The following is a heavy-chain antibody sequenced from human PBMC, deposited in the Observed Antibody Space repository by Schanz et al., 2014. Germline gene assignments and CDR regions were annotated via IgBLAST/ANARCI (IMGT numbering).Heavy chain of an antibody. D-gene: IGHD3-9*01. CDR1: GFTFSSYS. Sequence: EVQLVESGGGLVQPGGSLRLSCAASGFTFSSYSMNWVRQAPGKGLEWVSSFNDGGVNKYYADSVKGRFTISSDNSKSTLYLQMSSLRADDTAVYYCAKAADWPVTRFDPWGQGTLVTVSS. CDR3: AKAADWPVTRFDP. J-gene: IGHJ5*02. V-gene: IGHV3-23*04. CDR2: FNDGGVNK.